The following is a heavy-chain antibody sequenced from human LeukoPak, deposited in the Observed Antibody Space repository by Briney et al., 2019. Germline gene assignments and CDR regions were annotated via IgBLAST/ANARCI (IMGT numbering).Heavy chain of an antibody. CDR2: IYYSGST. V-gene: IGHV4-59*01. CDR1: GGSISSYY. CDR3: ARGREGSSTSSITRYYMDV. D-gene: IGHD2-2*01. J-gene: IGHJ6*03. Sequence: SETLSLTCTVSGGSISSYYWSWIRQPPGKGLEWIGYIYYSGSTNYNPSLKSRVTISVDTSKNQFSLKLSSVTAVDTAVYYCARGREGSSTSSITRYYMDVWGKGTTVTVSS.